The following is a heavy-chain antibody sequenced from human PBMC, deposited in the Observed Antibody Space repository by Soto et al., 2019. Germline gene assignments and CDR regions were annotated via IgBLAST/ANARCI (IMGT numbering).Heavy chain of an antibody. J-gene: IGHJ4*02. CDR1: GFTFSSYS. CDR2: ISSSSSYI. Sequence: GGSLRLSCAASGFTFSSYSMNWVRQAPGKGLEWVSSISSSSSYIYYADSVKGRFTISRDNAKNSLYLQMNSLRAEDTAVYYCARGGSGYDYYLDYWGQGTLVTVSS. CDR3: ARGGSGYDYYLDY. V-gene: IGHV3-21*01. D-gene: IGHD5-12*01.